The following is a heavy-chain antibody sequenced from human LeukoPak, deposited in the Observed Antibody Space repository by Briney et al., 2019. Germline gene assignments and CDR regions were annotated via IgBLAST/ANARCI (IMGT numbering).Heavy chain of an antibody. J-gene: IGHJ4*02. CDR2: INHSGST. Sequence: NPSETLSLTCAVYGGSFSGYYWSWIRQPPGKGLEWIGEINHSGSTNYNPSLKSRVTISVDTSKNQFSLKLSSVTAADTAVYYCARGGQLWPFDCWGQGTLVTVSS. D-gene: IGHD5-18*01. CDR3: ARGGQLWPFDC. V-gene: IGHV4-34*01. CDR1: GGSFSGYY.